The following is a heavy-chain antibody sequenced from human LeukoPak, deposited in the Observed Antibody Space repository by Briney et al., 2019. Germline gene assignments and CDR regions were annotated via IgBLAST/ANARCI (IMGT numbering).Heavy chain of an antibody. V-gene: IGHV3-48*04. J-gene: IGHJ6*02. CDR1: GFTFSSYA. CDR3: ARVGAYCSGGSCHPDWSYYYYGMDV. CDR2: ISSTSSTI. Sequence: GGSLRLSCAASGFTFSSYAMNWVRQAPGKGLEWVSYISSTSSTIFYAGSVKGRFTISRDNAKNSLYLQMNSLRPEDTAVYYCARVGAYCSGGSCHPDWSYYYYGMDVWGQGTTVTVSS. D-gene: IGHD2-15*01.